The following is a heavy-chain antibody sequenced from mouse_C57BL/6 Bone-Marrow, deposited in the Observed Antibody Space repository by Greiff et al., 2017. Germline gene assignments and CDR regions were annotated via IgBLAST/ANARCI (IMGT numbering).Heavy chain of an antibody. CDR1: GYTFTSYW. CDR3: AREGGYYPNHFDY. Sequence: QVQLQQPGAELVKPGASVKLSCKASGYTFTSYWMHWVKQRPGQGLEWIGMIHPNSGSTNYNEKFKSKATLTVDKSSSTAYMQLSSLTSEDSAVYYCAREGGYYPNHFDYWGQGTTLTVSS. D-gene: IGHD2-3*01. CDR2: IHPNSGST. J-gene: IGHJ2*01. V-gene: IGHV1-64*01.